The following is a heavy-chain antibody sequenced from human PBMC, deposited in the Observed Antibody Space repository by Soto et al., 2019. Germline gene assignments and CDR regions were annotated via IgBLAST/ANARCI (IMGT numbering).Heavy chain of an antibody. V-gene: IGHV1-18*01. J-gene: IGHJ4*02. CDR1: GYTFTSYG. CDR3: ARDYRYSSSSYQSSY. D-gene: IGHD6-6*01. Sequence: QVQLVQSGAEVKKPGASVKVSCKASGYTFTSYGISWVRQAPGQGLEWMGWISAYNGNTNYAQKLQGRVTMTTDTCTSTADMELRSLRSDDTAVYYCARDYRYSSSSYQSSYWGQGTLVTVSS. CDR2: ISAYNGNT.